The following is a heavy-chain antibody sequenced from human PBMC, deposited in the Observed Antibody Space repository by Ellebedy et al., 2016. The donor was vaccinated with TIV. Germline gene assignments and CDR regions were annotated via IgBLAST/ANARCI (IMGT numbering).Heavy chain of an antibody. D-gene: IGHD3-16*01. CDR3: ATSRMGDYDYYY. V-gene: IGHV5-51*01. J-gene: IGHJ4*02. CDR2: IYPGNSDT. Sequence: PGGSLRLSCKGSGYSFTSNWIGWVRQMPGKGLEWMGMIYPGNSDTRYSPSFQGQVTTSADKSIRTAYLQWSRLKASDTAMYYCATSRMGDYDYYYWGQGTLVTVTS. CDR1: GYSFTSNW.